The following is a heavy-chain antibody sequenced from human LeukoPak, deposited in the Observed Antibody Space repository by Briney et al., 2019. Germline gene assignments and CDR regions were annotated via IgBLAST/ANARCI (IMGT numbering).Heavy chain of an antibody. CDR2: ISWKSGNI. D-gene: IGHD2-21*02. J-gene: IGHJ4*02. Sequence: GGSLRLSCAASGFTFGDYVMYWVRQAPGKGLQWVSGISWKSGNIEYADSVKGRFTISRDNSKNTLYLQMNSLRAEDTAVYYCAKATTYCGGDCYSMYYFDYWGQGTLVTVSS. V-gene: IGHV3-9*01. CDR3: AKATTYCGGDCYSMYYFDY. CDR1: GFTFGDYV.